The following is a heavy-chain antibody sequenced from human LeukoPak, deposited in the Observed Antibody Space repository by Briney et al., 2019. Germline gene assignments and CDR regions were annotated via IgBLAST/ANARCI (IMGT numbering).Heavy chain of an antibody. V-gene: IGHV4-34*01. Sequence: SETLSLTCAVYGGSFTGYYWSWIRQPPGKGLEWIGEINHSGSTNYNPSLKSRVTISVDTSKNQFSLKLSSVTAADTAVYYCARNYYGSGSTYYGMDVWGQGTTVTVSS. D-gene: IGHD3-10*01. J-gene: IGHJ6*02. CDR1: GGSFTGYY. CDR2: INHSGST. CDR3: ARNYYGSGSTYYGMDV.